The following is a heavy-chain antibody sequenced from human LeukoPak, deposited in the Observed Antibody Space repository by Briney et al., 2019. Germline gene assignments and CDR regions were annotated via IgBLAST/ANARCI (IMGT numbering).Heavy chain of an antibody. D-gene: IGHD6-19*01. CDR3: ARAVTGTSMVDY. CDR1: GGSIGVDH. CDR2: ISYTGST. V-gene: IGHV4-59*08. J-gene: IGHJ4*02. Sequence: SETLSLTCTISGGSIGVDHWSWIRQAPGKGLEWIGYISYTGSTSYNPSLRNRVTISLHTSENQFSLRLTSVTAADTAVYYCARAVTGTSMVDYWGQGTLVAVSS.